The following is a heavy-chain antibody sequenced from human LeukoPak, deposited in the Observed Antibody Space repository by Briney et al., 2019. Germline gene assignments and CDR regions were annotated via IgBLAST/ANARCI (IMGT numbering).Heavy chain of an antibody. CDR3: ARATEYQLHYYYYYMDV. J-gene: IGHJ6*03. V-gene: IGHV1-2*06. CDR1: GYTFTGYY. CDR2: INPNSGGT. Sequence: ASVKVSCKASGYTFTGYYMHWVRQAPGQGLEWMGRINPNSGGTNYAQKFQGRVTMTRDTSISTAYMELSRLRSDDTAVYYCARATEYQLHYYYYYMDVWGKGTTVTVS. D-gene: IGHD2-2*01.